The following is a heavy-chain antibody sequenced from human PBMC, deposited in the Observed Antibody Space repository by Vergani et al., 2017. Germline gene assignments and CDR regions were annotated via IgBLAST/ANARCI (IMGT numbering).Heavy chain of an antibody. D-gene: IGHD4-23*01. V-gene: IGHV4-61*02. CDR3: ARDNKQLRPRAVDR. CDR1: GASINNDFYY. J-gene: IGHJ3*01. Sequence: QVQLQESGPGLVKPSQTLSLTCTVSGASINNDFYYWHWIRQPAGKGLEWIGRIYVSGITDYNSSLQSRVSMSVDTSKNQFSLTLTSVTAADTAVYYCARDNKQLRPRAVDRWGQGTMVTVSS. CDR2: IYVSGIT.